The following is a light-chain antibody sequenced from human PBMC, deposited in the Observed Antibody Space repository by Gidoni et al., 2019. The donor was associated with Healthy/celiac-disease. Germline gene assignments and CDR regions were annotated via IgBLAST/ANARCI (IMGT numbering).Light chain of an antibody. J-gene: IGLJ1*01. V-gene: IGLV2-14*01. CDR1: SSDVGGYNY. CDR2: DVS. CDR3: SSYTSSSTLDV. Sequence: QSALTQPASVSGSPGQSITISCTGTSSDVGGYNYVSWSQQHPGKAPKLMISDVSNRPSGVSNRFSGSKSGNTASLTISGLQAEDEAYYYCSSYTSSSTLDVFGTGTKVTVL.